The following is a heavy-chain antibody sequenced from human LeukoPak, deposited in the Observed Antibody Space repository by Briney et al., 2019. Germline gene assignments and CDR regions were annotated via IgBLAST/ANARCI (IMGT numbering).Heavy chain of an antibody. D-gene: IGHD3-22*01. Sequence: PSETLSLTCTVSGGSISSSSYYWGWIRQPPGKGLEWIGSIYYSGSTYYNPSLKSRVTISVDTSKNQFSLKLSSVTAADTAVYYCASYTDSSDFDYWGQGTLVTVSS. J-gene: IGHJ4*02. CDR1: GGSISSSSYY. V-gene: IGHV4-39*01. CDR3: ASYTDSSDFDY. CDR2: IYYSGST.